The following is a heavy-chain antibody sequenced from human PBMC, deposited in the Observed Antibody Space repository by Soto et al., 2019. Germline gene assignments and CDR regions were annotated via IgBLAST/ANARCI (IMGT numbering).Heavy chain of an antibody. J-gene: IGHJ3*02. CDR3: ATYTAMVQPLNDAFDI. Sequence: QVQLVESGGGVVQPGRSLRLSCAASGFTFSSYGVHWVRQAPGKGLEWVAVISYDGSNKYYADSVKGRFTISRDNSKNALYLQMNSLRAEDTAVYYCATYTAMVQPLNDAFDIWGQGTMVTVSS. CDR2: ISYDGSNK. CDR1: GFTFSSYG. V-gene: IGHV3-30*03. D-gene: IGHD5-18*01.